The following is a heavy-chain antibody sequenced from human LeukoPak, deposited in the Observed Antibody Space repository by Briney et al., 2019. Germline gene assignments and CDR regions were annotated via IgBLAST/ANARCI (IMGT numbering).Heavy chain of an antibody. Sequence: GGSLRLSCGASGFTFSSYWMSWVRQAPGKGLEWVANIKQDGREKYYVDSVKGRFTISRDNAKNSLYLQMNSLRAEDTAVYYCARFRTAMQLWKGYYFDYWGQGTLVTVST. CDR1: GFTFSSYW. CDR3: ARFRTAMQLWKGYYFDY. D-gene: IGHD5-18*01. CDR2: IKQDGREK. J-gene: IGHJ4*02. V-gene: IGHV3-7*01.